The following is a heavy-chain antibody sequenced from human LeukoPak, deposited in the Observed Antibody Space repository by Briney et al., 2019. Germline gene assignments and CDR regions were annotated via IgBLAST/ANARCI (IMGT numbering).Heavy chain of an antibody. J-gene: IGHJ4*02. CDR3: AKDLVRDSSSWPTDY. V-gene: IGHV3-30*18. CDR2: ISYDGSNK. D-gene: IGHD6-13*01. CDR1: GFTFSSYG. Sequence: GGSLRLSCAASGFTFSSYGMHWVRQAPGKGLEGVAVISYDGSNKYYADSVKGRFTISRDNSKNTLYLQMNSLRAEDTAVYYCAKDLVRDSSSWPTDYWGQGTLVTVSS.